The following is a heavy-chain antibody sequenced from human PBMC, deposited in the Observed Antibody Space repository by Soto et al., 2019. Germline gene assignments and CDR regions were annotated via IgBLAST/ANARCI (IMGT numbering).Heavy chain of an antibody. V-gene: IGHV3-48*02. J-gene: IGHJ4*02. CDR1: GFSFSNYN. Sequence: GESLKISCVASGFSFSNYNMNWVRQAPGKGLEWVSYITDSSDTVHYTDSVGGRFTISRKNAESSLYLQMNSLRDEDPAVFFCARDFGHGYYLDYWGRGTLVPVS. CDR3: ARDFGHGYYLDY. CDR2: ITDSSDTV. D-gene: IGHD3-3*01.